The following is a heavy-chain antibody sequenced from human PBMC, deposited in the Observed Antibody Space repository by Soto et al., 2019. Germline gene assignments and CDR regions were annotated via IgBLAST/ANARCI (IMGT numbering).Heavy chain of an antibody. CDR3: ARAFSIAVAGILNY. V-gene: IGHV1-2*02. CDR1: GYTFTGYY. CDR2: INPNSGGT. D-gene: IGHD6-19*01. Sequence: ASVKVSCKASGYTFTGYYMHWVRQAPGQGLEWMGWINPNSGGTNYAQKFQGRVTMTRDTSISTAYMELSRLRSDDTAVYYCARAFSIAVAGILNYWGQGTLVTVSS. J-gene: IGHJ4*02.